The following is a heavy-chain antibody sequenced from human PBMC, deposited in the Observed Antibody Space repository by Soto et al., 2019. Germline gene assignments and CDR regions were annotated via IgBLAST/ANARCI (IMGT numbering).Heavy chain of an antibody. CDR2: IYYSGST. CDR3: AREGCSSTSCYGDWFDP. V-gene: IGHV4-59*01. D-gene: IGHD2-2*01. J-gene: IGHJ5*02. CDR1: DGSSSSYY. Sequence: SETKSHTRTVSDGSSSSYYRSWIRQPPEKGLEWIGYIYYSGSTNYNPSLKSRVTISVDTSKNQFSLKLSSVTAADTAVYYCAREGCSSTSCYGDWFDPWGQGTLVTVSS.